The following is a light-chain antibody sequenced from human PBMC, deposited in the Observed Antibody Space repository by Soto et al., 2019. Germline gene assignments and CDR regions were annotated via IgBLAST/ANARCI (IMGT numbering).Light chain of an antibody. V-gene: IGLV2-11*01. CDR1: SSDVGGYNY. J-gene: IGLJ2*01. CDR2: DVS. Sequence: QSALTQPRSVSGSPGQSVTIYCTATSSDVGGYNYVAWYQQHPGTAPKLMIYDVSKRPSGVPDRFSGSKSGNTASQTLSGLQAEEEADHYCSTYASRDVVFGGRTQPTVL. CDR3: STYASRDVV.